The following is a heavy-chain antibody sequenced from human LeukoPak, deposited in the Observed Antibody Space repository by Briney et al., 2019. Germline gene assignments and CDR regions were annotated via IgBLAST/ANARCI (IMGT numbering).Heavy chain of an antibody. V-gene: IGHV3-7*01. D-gene: IGHD6-19*01. CDR1: GFTFSSYW. J-gene: IGHJ6*03. Sequence: GGSLRLSCAASGFTFSSYWMSWVRQAPGKGLEWVANIKQDGSEKYYEDSVKGRFTISRDNAKNSLYLQMNSLRAEDTAVCYCARASGWYYYYYYMDVWGKGTTVTISS. CDR3: ARASGWYYYYYYMDV. CDR2: IKQDGSEK.